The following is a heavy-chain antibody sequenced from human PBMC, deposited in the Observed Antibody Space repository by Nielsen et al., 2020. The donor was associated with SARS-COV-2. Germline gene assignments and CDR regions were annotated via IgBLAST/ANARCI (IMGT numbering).Heavy chain of an antibody. CDR1: GYSISSGYY. D-gene: IGHD5-24*01. V-gene: IGHV4-38-2*02. J-gene: IGHJ4*02. CDR2: IYHSGNT. Sequence: SETLSLTCTVSGYSISSGYYWGWIRQPPGKGLEWIASIYHSGNTYYNPSLKSRVTISVDTPKNQFSLKLSSVTAADTAIYYCARGGYNIYDFDYWGRGTLVTVSS. CDR3: ARGGYNIYDFDY.